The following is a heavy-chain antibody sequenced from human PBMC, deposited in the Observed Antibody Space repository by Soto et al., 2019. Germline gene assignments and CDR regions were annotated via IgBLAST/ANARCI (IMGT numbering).Heavy chain of an antibody. CDR3: AGRITMVRGVII. J-gene: IGHJ4*02. Sequence: SVKVSCKASGGTFSSYAISWVRQAPGQGLEWMGGIIPIFGTANYAQKFQGGVTITADKSTSTAYMKLSSLRSEDTAVYYCAGRITMVRGVIIWGQGTLVTVSS. V-gene: IGHV1-69*06. D-gene: IGHD3-10*01. CDR1: GGTFSSYA. CDR2: IIPIFGTA.